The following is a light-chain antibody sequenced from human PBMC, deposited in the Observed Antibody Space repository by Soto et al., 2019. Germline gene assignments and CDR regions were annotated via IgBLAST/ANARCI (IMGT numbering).Light chain of an antibody. V-gene: IGKV3-15*01. CDR2: DAS. J-gene: IGKJ4*01. CDR3: QQCSNWPLT. Sequence: EIVMTQSPATLSVSPGEGATLSCKASQNVYNNLAWYQQRPGQPPRLLIYDASTRATGISARFSGSGYGKEFTLTISSLQSEDFAVYFCQQCSNWPLTFGGGTKVEIK. CDR1: QNVYNN.